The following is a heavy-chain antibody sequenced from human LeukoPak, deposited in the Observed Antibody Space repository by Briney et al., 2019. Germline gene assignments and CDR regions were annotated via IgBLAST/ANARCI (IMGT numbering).Heavy chain of an antibody. CDR3: ARGGLWEPIDY. D-gene: IGHD3-16*01. CDR1: GGSISSSSYY. J-gene: IGHJ4*02. Sequence: SETLSLTCTVSGGSISSSSYYWGWIRQPPGKGLEWIGSIYYSGSTYYNPSLKSRVTISVDTSKNQFSLKLSSVTAADTAVYYCARGGLWEPIDYWGQGTLVTVSS. CDR2: IYYSGST. V-gene: IGHV4-39*07.